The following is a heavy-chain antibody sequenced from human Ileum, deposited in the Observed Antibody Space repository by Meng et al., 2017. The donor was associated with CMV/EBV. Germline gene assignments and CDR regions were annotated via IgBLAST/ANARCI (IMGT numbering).Heavy chain of an antibody. J-gene: IGHJ4*02. V-gene: IGHV3-48*04. Sequence: GESLKISCAASGFTFSSYSMNWVRQAPGKGLEWISYIDNTGLSTYYAESVRGRFTVSRDNAQNTLYLQMNSLRAEDTAVYHCTRETSSCGGDCFDYWGQGALVTVSS. CDR3: TRETSSCGGDCFDY. CDR2: IDNTGLST. D-gene: IGHD2-21*01. CDR1: GFTFSSYS.